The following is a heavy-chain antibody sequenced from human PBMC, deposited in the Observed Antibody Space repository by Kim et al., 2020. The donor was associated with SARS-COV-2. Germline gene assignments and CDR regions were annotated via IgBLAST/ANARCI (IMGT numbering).Heavy chain of an antibody. D-gene: IGHD3-3*01. CDR1: GGTFSSYA. CDR3: ARVVIFGVVRFDYYGMDV. CDR2: IIPIFGTA. Sequence: SVKVSCKASGGTFSSYAISWVRQAPGQGLEWMGGIIPIFGTANYAQKFQGRVTITADESTSTAYMELSSLRSEDTAVYYCARVVIFGVVRFDYYGMDVWGQGTTVTVSS. J-gene: IGHJ6*02. V-gene: IGHV1-69*13.